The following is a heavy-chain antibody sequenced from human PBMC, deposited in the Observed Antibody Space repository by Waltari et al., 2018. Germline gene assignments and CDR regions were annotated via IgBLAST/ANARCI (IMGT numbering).Heavy chain of an antibody. CDR1: GFTFSRYW. J-gene: IGHJ4*02. CDR2: IKQDGSEK. V-gene: IGHV3-7*01. CDR3: ASRYYFDY. Sequence: EVQLVESGGGLVQTGGSLRLSCAASGFTFSRYWMSWVRQAPGKGLEWVANIKQDGSEKYYVDSVKGRFTISRDNAKNSLFLQMNSLRAEDTAVYYCASRYYFDYWGLGTLVTVSS.